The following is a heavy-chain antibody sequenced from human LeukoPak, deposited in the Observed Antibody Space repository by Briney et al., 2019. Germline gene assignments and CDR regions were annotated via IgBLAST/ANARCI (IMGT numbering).Heavy chain of an antibody. V-gene: IGHV4-34*01. CDR3: ARVGGITMIVVLITDAFDI. Sequence: KPSETLSLTCAVYGGSFSGYYWSWIRRPPGKGLEWIGEINHSGSTNYNPSPKSRVTISVDTSKNQFSLKLRSVTAADTAVYYCARVGGITMIVVLITDAFDIWGQGTMVTVSS. J-gene: IGHJ3*02. D-gene: IGHD3-22*01. CDR2: INHSGST. CDR1: GGSFSGYY.